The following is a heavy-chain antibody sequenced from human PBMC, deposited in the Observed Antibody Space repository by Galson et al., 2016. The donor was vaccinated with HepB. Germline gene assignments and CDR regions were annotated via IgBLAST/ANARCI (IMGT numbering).Heavy chain of an antibody. J-gene: IGHJ4*02. CDR3: ATTPPYDYRSGYPPYYFDH. D-gene: IGHD3-3*01. CDR2: IAYDGTND. V-gene: IGHV3-30*03. Sequence: SLRLSCAASGFLFSDYGMHWVRQAPGKGLEWVAVIAYDGTNDHYADSVRGRFTISRDNSQNTLYLQMTSLRREDTAVYYCATTPPYDYRSGYPPYYFDHWGQGTLVAVSS. CDR1: GFLFSDYG.